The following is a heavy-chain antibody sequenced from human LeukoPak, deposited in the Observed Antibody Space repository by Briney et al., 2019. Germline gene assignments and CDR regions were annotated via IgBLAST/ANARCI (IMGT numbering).Heavy chain of an antibody. CDR2: MNPISGNT. Sequence: GASVKVSCKASGYTFTSYAMNWVRQATGQGLEWMGWMNPISGNTGYSHSFQDRVTFTRNTSISTSYMELSNLTSADTAVYYCARVGYSSGWYGGGTDFWGQGTLVTVSS. CDR1: GYTFTSYA. CDR3: ARVGYSSGWYGGGTDF. J-gene: IGHJ4*02. D-gene: IGHD6-19*01. V-gene: IGHV1-8*03.